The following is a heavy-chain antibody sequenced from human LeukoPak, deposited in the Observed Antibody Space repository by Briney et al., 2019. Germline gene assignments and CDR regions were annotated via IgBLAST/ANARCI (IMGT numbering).Heavy chain of an antibody. CDR3: ARTSTIWSGYWYYRPIDY. D-gene: IGHD3-3*01. CDR2: ISSSSSYI. CDR1: GFTFSSYS. Sequence: SGGSLRLPCAASGFTFSSYSMNWVRQAPGKGLEWVSSISSSSSYIYYADSVKGRFTISRDNAKNSLYLQMNSLRAEDTAVYYCARTSTIWSGYWYYRPIDYWGQGTLVTVSS. J-gene: IGHJ4*02. V-gene: IGHV3-21*01.